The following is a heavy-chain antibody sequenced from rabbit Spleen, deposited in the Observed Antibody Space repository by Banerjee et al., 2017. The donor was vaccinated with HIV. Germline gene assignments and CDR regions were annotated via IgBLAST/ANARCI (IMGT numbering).Heavy chain of an antibody. CDR1: GFSFDSNHY. CDR3: AKYLSSTVYDL. J-gene: IGHJ4*01. Sequence: QSLEESGGDLVKPEGSLTLTCTASGFSFDSNHYMCWVRQAPGKGLEWIACIVTGRSGITYYASWAKGRFTISKTSSTTVTLQMTSLTAADTATYFCAKYLSSTVYDLWGQGTLVTVS. V-gene: IGHV1S40*01. CDR2: IVTGRSGIT. D-gene: IGHD1-1*01.